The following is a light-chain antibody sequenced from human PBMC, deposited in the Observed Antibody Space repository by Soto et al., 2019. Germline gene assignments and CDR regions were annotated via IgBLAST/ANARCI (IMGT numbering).Light chain of an antibody. CDR2: DVN. CDR1: SSDVGGYNY. J-gene: IGLJ1*01. CDR3: CSYAGSSYV. V-gene: IGLV2-11*01. Sequence: QLVLTQPRSVSGSPGQSVTISCTGTSSDVGGYNYVSWYQQHPGKAPKLMIYDVNKRPSGVPDRFSGSKSGNTASLTISGLQAEDEADYYCCSYAGSSYVFGTGTKLTVL.